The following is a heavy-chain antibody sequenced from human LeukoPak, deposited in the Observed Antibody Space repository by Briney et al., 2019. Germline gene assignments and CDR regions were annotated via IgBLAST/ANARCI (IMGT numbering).Heavy chain of an antibody. CDR2: INHSEST. J-gene: IGHJ4*02. V-gene: IGHV4-34*01. D-gene: IGHD3-10*01. CDR1: GGSFSGYY. Sequence: PSETLSLTCAVYGGSFSGYYWSWIRQPPGKGLEWIGEINHSESTNYNPSLKSRVTISVDTSKNQFSLKLSSVTAADTAVYYCARSKALWFGELSRRFDYWGQGTLVTVSS. CDR3: ARSKALWFGELSRRFDY.